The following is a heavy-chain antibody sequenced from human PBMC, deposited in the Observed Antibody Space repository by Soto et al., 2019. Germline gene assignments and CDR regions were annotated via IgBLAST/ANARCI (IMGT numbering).Heavy chain of an antibody. D-gene: IGHD6-19*01. V-gene: IGHV3-23*01. CDR1: RFTFSNYA. J-gene: IGHJ4*02. CDR3: AKHPDFSGLRPFDY. Sequence: PGGSLSLSCTASRFTFSNYAMSWVRQAPTKGLEWVSAIGGGGDTTDYAGSVKGRFTISRDNSKNTLYLQMSSLRAEDTAIYYCAKHPDFSGLRPFDYWGQGTLVTVSS. CDR2: IGGGGDTT.